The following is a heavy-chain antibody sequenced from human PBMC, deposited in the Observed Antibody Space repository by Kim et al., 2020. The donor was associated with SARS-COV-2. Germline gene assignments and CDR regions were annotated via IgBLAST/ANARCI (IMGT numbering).Heavy chain of an antibody. CDR2: ISWSSSSI. CDR3: AKGSDHWNYRLPGFDP. D-gene: IGHD1-7*01. Sequence: GGSLRLSCAASGFTFDNYAMHWVRQAPGKGLEWVSCISWSSSSIDYADSVKGRFTISRDNAKNSLYLQMNSLRAGDTALYYCAKGSDHWNYRLPGFDPWGQGTLVTVSS. J-gene: IGHJ5*02. V-gene: IGHV3-9*01. CDR1: GFTFDNYA.